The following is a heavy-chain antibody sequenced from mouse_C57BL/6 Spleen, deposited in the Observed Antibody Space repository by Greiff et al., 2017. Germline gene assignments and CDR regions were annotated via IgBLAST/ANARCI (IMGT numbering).Heavy chain of an antibody. CDR2: IDPANGNT. Sequence: VQLLQSVAELVRPGASVKLSCTASGFNIQNTYMHWVQQRPEQGLEWIGRIDPANGNTKYAPKFQGKAPITANTSSNTAYLQLSSLTTEDTAIYYCARDWVYAMDYWGQGTSVTVAA. CDR3: ARDWVYAMDY. D-gene: IGHD4-1*01. V-gene: IGHV14-3*01. J-gene: IGHJ4*01. CDR1: GFNIQNTY.